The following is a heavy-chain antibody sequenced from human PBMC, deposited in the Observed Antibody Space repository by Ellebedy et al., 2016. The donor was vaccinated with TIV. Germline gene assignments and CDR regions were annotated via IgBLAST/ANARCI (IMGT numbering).Heavy chain of an antibody. J-gene: IGHJ4*02. CDR2: IYYSGST. D-gene: IGHD4-17*01. Sequence: SETLSLXXTVSGGSISSGDNRWSWIRQHPGKGLEWIGYIYYSGSTFYNPSLKSRVTISVDTSKNQFSLKLSSVTAADTAVYCCARGARLSTVTTWAFDYWGQGSLVTVSS. V-gene: IGHV4-31*03. CDR1: GGSISSGDNR. CDR3: ARGARLSTVTTWAFDY.